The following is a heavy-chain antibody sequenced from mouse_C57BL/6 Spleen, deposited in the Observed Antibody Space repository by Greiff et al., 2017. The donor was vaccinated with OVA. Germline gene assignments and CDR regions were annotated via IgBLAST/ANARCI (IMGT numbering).Heavy chain of an antibody. CDR1: GYSFTDYN. V-gene: IGHV1-39*01. Sequence: EVQLQQSGPELVKPGASVKISCKASGYSFTDYNMNWVQQSTGKSLEWIGVINPNYGTTSYTQKFKGKATLTVDQTSSTAYMQLNSRTSEDSAVYDCAVGDGYYVGYFDVWGTGTTVTVSS. J-gene: IGHJ1*03. CDR3: AVGDGYYVGYFDV. D-gene: IGHD2-3*01. CDR2: INPNYGTT.